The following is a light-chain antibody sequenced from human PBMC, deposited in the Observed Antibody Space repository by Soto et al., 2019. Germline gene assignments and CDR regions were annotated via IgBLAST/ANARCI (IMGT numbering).Light chain of an antibody. J-gene: IGKJ1*01. Sequence: DIQMTQSPSTLSASVGDTVTITCRASQTISGWLVWYQQRPGKAPNLLIFDASTLESGVPSRFSGSGSGTTFTLTISSLQSDDFATYYCLQYNGYYRTFGQGTKVDIK. V-gene: IGKV1-5*01. CDR2: DAS. CDR3: LQYNGYYRT. CDR1: QTISGW.